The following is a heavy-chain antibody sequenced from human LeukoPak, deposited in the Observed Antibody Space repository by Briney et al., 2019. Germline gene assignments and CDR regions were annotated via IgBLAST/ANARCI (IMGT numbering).Heavy chain of an antibody. Sequence: PGGSLRLSCEASGFTFSDFWMSWVRQAPGKGLKWVANIKQNGSEIDYVDSVKGRFTISRDDARNSLYLQMNSLRAEDTAVYYCASFPWELRPTWGQGTLVTVSS. J-gene: IGHJ4*02. CDR1: GFTFSDFW. V-gene: IGHV3-7*01. CDR2: IKQNGSEI. D-gene: IGHD1-26*01. CDR3: ASFPWELRPT.